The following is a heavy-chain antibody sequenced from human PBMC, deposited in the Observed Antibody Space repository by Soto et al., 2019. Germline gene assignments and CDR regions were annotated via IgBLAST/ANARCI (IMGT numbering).Heavy chain of an antibody. CDR3: ARDYVGTGDYGDCPYFDY. Sequence: GASVKVSCKASGYTFTGYYMHWVRQAPGQGLEWMGWINPNSGGTNYAQKFQGWVTMTRDTSISTAYMELSRLRSDDTAVYYCARDYVGTGDYGDCPYFDYWGQGTLVTVSS. V-gene: IGHV1-2*04. D-gene: IGHD4-17*01. CDR2: INPNSGGT. J-gene: IGHJ4*02. CDR1: GYTFTGYY.